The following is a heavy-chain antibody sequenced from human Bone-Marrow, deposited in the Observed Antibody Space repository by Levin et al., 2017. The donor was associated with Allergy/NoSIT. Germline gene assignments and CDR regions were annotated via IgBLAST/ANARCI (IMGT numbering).Heavy chain of an antibody. Sequence: SQTLSLTCTVSGGSIPSSNYYWGWIRQSPGKGLEWIGNIFSGGTTYYNPSLASRVTLSLDTSKNQFSLKLSSVAAADTAVYFCVKEGGVAQNYFDPWGQGTLVTVSS. CDR1: GGSIPSSNYY. CDR2: IFSGGTT. V-gene: IGHV4-39*07. D-gene: IGHD1-7*01. CDR3: VKEGGVAQNYFDP. J-gene: IGHJ5*02.